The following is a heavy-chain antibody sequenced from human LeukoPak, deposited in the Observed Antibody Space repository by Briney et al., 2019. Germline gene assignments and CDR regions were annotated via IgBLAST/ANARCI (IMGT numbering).Heavy chain of an antibody. V-gene: IGHV1-2*02. CDR2: INPNSGGT. Sequence: ASVKVSCKASGYTFTSYGISWVRQAPGQGLEWMGWINPNSGGTNYAQKFQGRVTMTRDTSISTAYMELSRLRSDDTAVYYCARQQAYDILTGYWGSYFDYWGQGTLVTVSS. CDR1: GYTFTSYG. CDR3: ARQQAYDILTGYWGSYFDY. J-gene: IGHJ4*02. D-gene: IGHD3-9*01.